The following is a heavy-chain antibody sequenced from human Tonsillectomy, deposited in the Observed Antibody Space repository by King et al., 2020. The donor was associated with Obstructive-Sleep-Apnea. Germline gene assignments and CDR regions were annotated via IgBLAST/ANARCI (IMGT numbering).Heavy chain of an antibody. V-gene: IGHV1-69*01. CDR1: GGTFSSYA. CDR2: IIPIFGAP. Sequence: QLVQSGAEVKKPGSSVKVSCKASGGTFSSYAFSWVRQAPGQGLEWMGGIIPIFGAPNYIQKLQGRVTITADDSTSTVYMELSRVRSDDTAVYYCARGPYYYDRIASRYHYYGMDVWGQGTTVTVSS. D-gene: IGHD3-22*01. J-gene: IGHJ6*02. CDR3: ARGPYYYDRIASRYHYYGMDV.